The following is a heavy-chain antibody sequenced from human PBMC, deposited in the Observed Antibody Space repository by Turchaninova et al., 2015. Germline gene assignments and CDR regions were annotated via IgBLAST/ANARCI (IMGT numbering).Heavy chain of an antibody. V-gene: IGHV2-70*04. CDR3: ARMPSYYYYMDV. CDR2: IDWDDEK. Sequence: QVTLKESGPALVKPTQTLTLTCTFSGFSLSTGMRVSWIRQPPGEALEWLARIDWDDEKIYSTSLKTRLTISKDTSKNQVVLTMTNMDPVDTATYYCARMPSYYYYMDVWGKGTTVTVSS. CDR1: GFSLSTGMR. J-gene: IGHJ6*03.